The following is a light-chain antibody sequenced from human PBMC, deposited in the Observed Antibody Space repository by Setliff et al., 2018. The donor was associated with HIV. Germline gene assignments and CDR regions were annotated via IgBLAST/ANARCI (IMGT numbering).Light chain of an antibody. CDR2: DVS. CDR3: SSYTSSSTWV. J-gene: IGLJ3*02. CDR1: SSDVGAYNY. Sequence: QSALTQPASVSGSPGQSITISCTGTSSDVGAYNYVSWYQQHPGKAPKLMIYDVSERPSGVSNRFSGSKSGNTASLTISGLQAEDEADYYCSSYTSSSTWVFGGGTKVTVL. V-gene: IGLV2-14*03.